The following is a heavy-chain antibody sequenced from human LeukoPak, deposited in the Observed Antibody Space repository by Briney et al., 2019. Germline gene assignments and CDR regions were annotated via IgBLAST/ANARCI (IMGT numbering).Heavy chain of an antibody. D-gene: IGHD2-2*01. CDR2: ISGSGGST. J-gene: IGHJ4*02. CDR1: EFTFSSYG. V-gene: IGHV3-23*01. Sequence: GGSLRLSCAASEFTFSSYGMSWVRQAPGKGLEWVSAISGSGGSTYYADSVKGRFTISRDNSKNTLYLQMNSLRAEDTAVYYCAKTEWDIVVVPAALFDYWGQGTLVTVSS. CDR3: AKTEWDIVVVPAALFDY.